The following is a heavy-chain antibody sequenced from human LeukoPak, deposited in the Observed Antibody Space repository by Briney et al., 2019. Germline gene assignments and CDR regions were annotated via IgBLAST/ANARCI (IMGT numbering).Heavy chain of an antibody. CDR3: ARKGGWVGGDAFDI. J-gene: IGHJ3*02. CDR1: GFTFSSYT. Sequence: PGGSLRLSCAASGFTFSSYTMNWVRQAPGKGLEWVSSISSSSYYIYYADSVKGRFTISRDNAKNSVYLQMNSLRAEDTAVYYCARKGGWVGGDAFDIWGQGTMVTVSS. CDR2: ISSSSYYI. V-gene: IGHV3-21*04. D-gene: IGHD3-16*01.